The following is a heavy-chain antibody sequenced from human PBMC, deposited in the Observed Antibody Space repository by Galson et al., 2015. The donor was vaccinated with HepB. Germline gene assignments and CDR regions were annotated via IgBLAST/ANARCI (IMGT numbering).Heavy chain of an antibody. Sequence: LTCAAYGGSFSGFYWSWVRQTPKKGLEWIGEIDHSGTAHYSPSLRSRVTISIDTSKNQFSLSLISVTAADTAVSFCARFHVISITGQFDYWGQGILVTVSS. V-gene: IGHV4-34*01. D-gene: IGHD3-3*01. CDR3: ARFHVISITGQFDY. J-gene: IGHJ4*02. CDR1: GGSFSGFY. CDR2: IDHSGTA.